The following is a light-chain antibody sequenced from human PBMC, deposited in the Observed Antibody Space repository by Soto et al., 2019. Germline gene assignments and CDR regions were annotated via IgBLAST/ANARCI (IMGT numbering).Light chain of an antibody. Sequence: QSVLTQPPSASGTPGQRVTISCSGSSSNIGSNFVYWYQQFPGTAPKLLIYRNNQRPSGVPDRFSGSKSGTSASLAISGLPSEDEADDYCAAWDDSLSGWVFGGGTKVTVL. J-gene: IGLJ3*02. CDR3: AAWDDSLSGWV. V-gene: IGLV1-47*01. CDR1: SSNIGSNF. CDR2: RNN.